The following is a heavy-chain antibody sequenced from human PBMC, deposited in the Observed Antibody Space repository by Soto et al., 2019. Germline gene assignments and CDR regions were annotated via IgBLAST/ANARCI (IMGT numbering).Heavy chain of an antibody. D-gene: IGHD2-15*01. J-gene: IGHJ4*02. Sequence: QVPLVQSGAEVKKPGASVKVSCKASGYTFTSYDINWVRQATGQGLEWMGWMNPNSGNTGYAQKFQGRVTMTRNTSISTAYMELSSLRSEDTAVYYCARGRKVWGDIVVVVVFDYWGQGTLVTVSS. V-gene: IGHV1-8*01. CDR2: MNPNSGNT. CDR1: GYTFTSYD. CDR3: ARGRKVWGDIVVVVVFDY.